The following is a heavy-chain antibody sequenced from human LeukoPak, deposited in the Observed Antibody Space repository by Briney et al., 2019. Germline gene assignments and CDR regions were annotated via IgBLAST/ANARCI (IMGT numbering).Heavy chain of an antibody. CDR1: GGSFSRVGDF. CDR2: IYTNGDT. V-gene: IGHV4-61*02. Sequence: PSETPSLTCTVSGGSFSRVGDFWSWIRQPAGKGLLGVGLIYTNGDTNYNPSLKSRVTMSVDTSTTQSSLKLSSVTAAATPVYYCARERRDDYVSFDYWGQGTLVSVSS. D-gene: IGHD4-17*01. J-gene: IGHJ4*02. CDR3: ARERRDDYVSFDY.